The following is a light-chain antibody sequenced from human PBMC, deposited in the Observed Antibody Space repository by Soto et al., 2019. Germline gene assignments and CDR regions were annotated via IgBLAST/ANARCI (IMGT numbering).Light chain of an antibody. CDR1: QSVSNR. CDR3: QHSSDWPRT. J-gene: IGKJ1*01. V-gene: IGKV3-15*01. CDR2: RAS. Sequence: EIVMTQSPATLSVSPGERATLSCRASQSVSNRLAWYQQRPGQAPRLLIYRASARATGIPARFSGSGSGTEFTLTISSLQSEDFAIYYCQHSSDWPRTFGQGTKVEIK.